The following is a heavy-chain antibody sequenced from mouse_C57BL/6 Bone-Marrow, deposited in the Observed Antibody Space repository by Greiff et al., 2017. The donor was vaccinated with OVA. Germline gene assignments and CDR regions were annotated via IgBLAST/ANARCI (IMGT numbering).Heavy chain of an antibody. V-gene: IGHV1-64*01. CDR1: GYTFTSYW. Sequence: QVQLQQPGAELVKPGASVKLSCKASGYTFTSYWMHWVKQRPGQGLEWIGMIHPNSGSTNYNEKFKSKATLTVDKSSSTAYMQLSSLTSEDSAVYYCASSSLAGAMDDWGQGTSVTVSS. J-gene: IGHJ4*01. CDR2: IHPNSGST. D-gene: IGHD6-1*01. CDR3: ASSSLAGAMDD.